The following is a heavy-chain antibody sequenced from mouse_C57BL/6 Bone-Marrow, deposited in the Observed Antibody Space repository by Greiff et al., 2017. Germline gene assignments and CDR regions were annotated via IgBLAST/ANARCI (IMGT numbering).Heavy chain of an antibody. D-gene: IGHD2-3*01. J-gene: IGHJ3*01. Sequence: EVQLVESGGGLVKPGGSLKLSCAASGFTFSDYGMHWVRQAPEKGLEWVAYISSGSSTIYYADTVKGRFTISRDNAKNTLFLQMTSLRSEDTAMYYCASRRLLTWFAYWGQGTLVTVSA. CDR1: GFTFSDYG. V-gene: IGHV5-17*01. CDR3: ASRRLLTWFAY. CDR2: ISSGSSTI.